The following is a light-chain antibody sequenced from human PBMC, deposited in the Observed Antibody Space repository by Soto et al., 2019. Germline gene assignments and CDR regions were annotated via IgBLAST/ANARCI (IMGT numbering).Light chain of an antibody. J-gene: IGLJ1*01. CDR3: AAWDDSLHNFV. Sequence: QSVLPQSPSASGNPGQRVTISCSGSSSNIGNYYVYWYRQLPGTAPKLLIYRDSQRPSGVPDRFSGSKSGTSASLAISGLRSKDEADYYCAAWDDSLHNFVFGTGTKVTVL. V-gene: IGLV1-47*01. CDR1: SSNIGNYY. CDR2: RDS.